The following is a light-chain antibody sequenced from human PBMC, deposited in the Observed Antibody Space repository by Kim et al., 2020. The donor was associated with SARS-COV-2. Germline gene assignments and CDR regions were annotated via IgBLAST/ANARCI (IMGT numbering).Light chain of an antibody. CDR1: SSDVGSYNY. Sequence: QSALTQPASVSGSPGQSITISCTGTSSDVGSYNYVSWYQQHPDKAPKLLIYDVTKWPSGVSNRFSGSKSGNTASLTISGLQAEDEADYYCSSYTISNTYVFGTGTKATVL. CDR3: SSYTISNTYV. V-gene: IGLV2-14*01. J-gene: IGLJ1*01. CDR2: DVT.